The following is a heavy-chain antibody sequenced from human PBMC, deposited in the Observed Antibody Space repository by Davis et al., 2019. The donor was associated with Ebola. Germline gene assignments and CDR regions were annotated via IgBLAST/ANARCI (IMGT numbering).Heavy chain of an antibody. Sequence: PGGSLRLSCAASGFTFSSYGMHWVRQAPGKGLEWVAVISYDGSNKYYADSVKGRFTISRDNSKNTLYLQMNSLRAEDTAVYYCAKDRYYDSSGLEYWGQGTLVTVSS. CDR3: AKDRYYDSSGLEY. CDR1: GFTFSSYG. D-gene: IGHD3-22*01. J-gene: IGHJ4*02. CDR2: ISYDGSNK. V-gene: IGHV3-30*18.